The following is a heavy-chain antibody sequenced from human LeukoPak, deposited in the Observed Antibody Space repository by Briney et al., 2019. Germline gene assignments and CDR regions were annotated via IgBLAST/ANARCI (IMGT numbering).Heavy chain of an antibody. CDR1: GYTFTGYY. D-gene: IGHD5-12*01. J-gene: IGHJ6*03. CDR3: ARDLSDIVATTSSYYYMDV. CDR2: INPNSGGT. Sequence: ASVKVSCKASGYTFTGYYMHWVRQAPGQGLEWMGWINPNSGGTNYAQKFQGRVTMTRDTSISTAYMELSRLRSDDTAVYYCARDLSDIVATTSSYYYMDVWGKGTTVTISS. V-gene: IGHV1-2*02.